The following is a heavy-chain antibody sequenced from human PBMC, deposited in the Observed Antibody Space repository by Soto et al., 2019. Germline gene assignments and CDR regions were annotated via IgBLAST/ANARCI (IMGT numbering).Heavy chain of an antibody. Sequence: GGSLRLSCAASGFTFSSYAMSWVRQAPGKGLEWVSAISGSGGSTYYADSVKGRFTISRDNSKNTLYLQMNSLRAEDTAVYYCARSTNFDRYVSWFDPWGQGTLVTVSS. CDR3: ARSTNFDRYVSWFDP. CDR2: ISGSGGST. J-gene: IGHJ5*02. CDR1: GFTFSSYA. D-gene: IGHD2-8*01. V-gene: IGHV3-23*01.